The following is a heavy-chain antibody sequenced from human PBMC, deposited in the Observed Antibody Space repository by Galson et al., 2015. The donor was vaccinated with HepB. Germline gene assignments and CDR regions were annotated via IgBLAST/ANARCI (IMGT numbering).Heavy chain of an antibody. CDR1: GGSISSGSYY. Sequence: TLSLTCTVSGGSISSGSYYWSWIRQPAGKGLEWIGRIYTSGSTNYNPSLKSRVTISVDTSKNQFSLKLSSVTAADTAVYYCARGVYDILTGHTRYYYYYYGMDVWGQGTTVTVSS. V-gene: IGHV4-61*02. CDR3: ARGVYDILTGHTRYYYYYYGMDV. D-gene: IGHD3-9*01. CDR2: IYTSGST. J-gene: IGHJ6*02.